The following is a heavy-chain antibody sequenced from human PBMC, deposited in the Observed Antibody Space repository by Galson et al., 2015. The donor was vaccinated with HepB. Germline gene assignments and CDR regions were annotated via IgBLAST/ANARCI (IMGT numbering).Heavy chain of an antibody. CDR2: IIPIFGTA. Sequence: QSGAEVKKPGESLRISCKASGGTFSSYAISWVRQAPGQGLEWMGGIIPIFGTANYAQKFQGRVTITADESTSTAYMELSSLGSEDTAVYYCARGGYSSSWYKYNWFDPWGQGTLVTVSS. D-gene: IGHD6-13*01. J-gene: IGHJ5*02. CDR3: ARGGYSSSWYKYNWFDP. CDR1: GGTFSSYA. V-gene: IGHV1-69*01.